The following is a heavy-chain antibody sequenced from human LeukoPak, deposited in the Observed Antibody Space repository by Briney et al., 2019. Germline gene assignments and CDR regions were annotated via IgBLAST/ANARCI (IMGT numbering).Heavy chain of an antibody. CDR2: INHSGST. V-gene: IGHV4-34*01. Sequence: SETLSLTCAVYGGPFSGYYWSWIRQPPGKGLEWIGEINHSGSTNYNPSLKSRVTISVDTSKNQFSLKLSSVTAADTAVYYCASFDFWSGYYTGGTPGAFDYWGQGTLVTVSS. CDR3: ASFDFWSGYYTGGTPGAFDY. D-gene: IGHD3-3*01. CDR1: GGPFSGYY. J-gene: IGHJ4*02.